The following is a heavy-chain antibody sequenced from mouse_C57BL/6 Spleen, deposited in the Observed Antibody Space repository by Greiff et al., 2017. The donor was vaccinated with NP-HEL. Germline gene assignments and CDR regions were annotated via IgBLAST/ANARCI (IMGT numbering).Heavy chain of an antibody. V-gene: IGHV1-54*01. CDR2: INPGSGGT. D-gene: IGHD1-1*01. CDR3: ARESKSLLRRYFDV. CDR1: GYAFTNYL. Sequence: VQLQESGAELVRPGTSVKVSCKASGYAFTNYLIEWVKQRPGQGLEWIGVINPGSGGTNYNEKFKGKATLTVDKPSSTAYMQLSSLTSEDSAVYYCARESKSLLRRYFDVWGTGTTVTVSS. J-gene: IGHJ1*03.